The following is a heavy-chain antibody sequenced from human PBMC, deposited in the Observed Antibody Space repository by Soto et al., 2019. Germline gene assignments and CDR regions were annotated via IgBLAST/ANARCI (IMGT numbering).Heavy chain of an antibody. CDR3: ARATGVCSSTSCYEWGPYYYYYYMDV. V-gene: IGHV3-21*01. J-gene: IGHJ6*03. D-gene: IGHD2-2*01. CDR2: ISSSSSYI. CDR1: GFTFSSYS. Sequence: GGSLRLSCAASGFTFSSYSMNWVRQAPGKGLEWVSSISSSSSYIYYADSVKGRFTISRDNAKNSLYLQMNSLRAEDTAVYYCARATGVCSSTSCYEWGPYYYYYYMDVWGKGTTVTVSS.